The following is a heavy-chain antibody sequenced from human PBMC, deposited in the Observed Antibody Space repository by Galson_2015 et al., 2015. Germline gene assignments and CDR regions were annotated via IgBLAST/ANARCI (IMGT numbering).Heavy chain of an antibody. D-gene: IGHD2-15*01. V-gene: IGHV3-30*18. CDR3: AKGYLPFSFFDY. J-gene: IGHJ4*02. CDR1: GFSFSSYG. CDR2: ISYDGTNE. Sequence: SLRLSCAASGFSFSSYGMHWVRQAPGKGLEWVAVISYDGTNEYYADSVKGRFTISRDNSKNILYLEMNSLRAEDTAVYYCAKGYLPFSFFDYWGQGTLVTVSS.